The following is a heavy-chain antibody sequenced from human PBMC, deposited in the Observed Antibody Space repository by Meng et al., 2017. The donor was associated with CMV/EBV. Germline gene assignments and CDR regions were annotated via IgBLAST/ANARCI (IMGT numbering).Heavy chain of an antibody. CDR3: ARVWWELPLGGFYYYYGMDV. Sequence: SETLSLTCTVSGGSISSGDYYWSWIRQPPGKGLEWIGYIYYSGSTNYNPSLKSRVTISVDTSKNQFSLKLSSVTAADTAVYYCARVWWELPLGGFYYYYGMDVWGQGTTVTVSS. D-gene: IGHD1-26*01. J-gene: IGHJ6*02. V-gene: IGHV4-61*08. CDR2: IYYSGST. CDR1: GGSISSGDYY.